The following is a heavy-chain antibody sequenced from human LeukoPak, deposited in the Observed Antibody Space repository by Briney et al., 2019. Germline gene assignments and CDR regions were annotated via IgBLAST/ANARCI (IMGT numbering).Heavy chain of an antibody. J-gene: IGHJ6*02. Sequence: GGSLRLSCAASGFTFTSYSMNWVRQAPGKGLEWVAVISYDGSNKYYADSVKGRFTISRDNSKNTLYLQMNSLRAEDAAVYYCARPKRSNCSGGSCYSGDYYYYGMDVWGQGTTVTVSS. V-gene: IGHV3-30*03. CDR1: GFTFTSYS. CDR2: ISYDGSNK. D-gene: IGHD2-15*01. CDR3: ARPKRSNCSGGSCYSGDYYYYGMDV.